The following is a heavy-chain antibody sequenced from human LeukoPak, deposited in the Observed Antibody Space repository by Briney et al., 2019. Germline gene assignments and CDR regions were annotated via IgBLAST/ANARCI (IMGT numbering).Heavy chain of an antibody. J-gene: IGHJ4*02. D-gene: IGHD2-2*01. CDR3: ARGEDCSSATYYYDY. CDR2: IIPIFGTA. Sequence: SVKVSCKASGGTFSSYAISWVRQAPGQGLEWMGGIIPIFGTANYAQKFQGRVTITADESTSTAYMELSSLRSGDTAVYYCARGEDCSSATYYYDYWGQGTLVTVSS. V-gene: IGHV1-69*01. CDR1: GGTFSSYA.